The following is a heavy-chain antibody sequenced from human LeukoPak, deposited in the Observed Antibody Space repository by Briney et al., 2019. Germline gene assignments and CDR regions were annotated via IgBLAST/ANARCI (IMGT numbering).Heavy chain of an antibody. CDR2: ISESGTTI. J-gene: IGHJ4*02. V-gene: IGHV3-11*04. Sequence: PGGSLRLSCAASGFTFSDYYMSWIRQPPGKGLESVSYISESGTTINYAASVKGRFTVSRDNAENSLYLQMNSLRAEDTAVYYCAREVTPYYWGQGTLVTVSS. D-gene: IGHD2-21*02. CDR3: AREVTPYY. CDR1: GFTFSDYY.